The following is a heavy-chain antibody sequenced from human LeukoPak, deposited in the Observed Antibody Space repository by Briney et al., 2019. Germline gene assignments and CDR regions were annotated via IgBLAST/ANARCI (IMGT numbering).Heavy chain of an antibody. CDR2: IRYDGSNK. CDR1: GFTFSSYG. V-gene: IGHV3-30*02. J-gene: IGHJ4*02. CDR3: ARDHTYYYDSSGYDY. D-gene: IGHD3-22*01. Sequence: PGGSLRLSCAASGFTFSSYGMHWVRQAPGKGLEGVAFIRYDGSNKYYADSVKGRFTISRDNAKNSLYLQMNSLRAEDTAVYYCARDHTYYYDSSGYDYWGQGTLVTVSS.